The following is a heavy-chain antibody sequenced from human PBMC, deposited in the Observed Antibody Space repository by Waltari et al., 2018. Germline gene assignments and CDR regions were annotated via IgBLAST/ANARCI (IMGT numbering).Heavy chain of an antibody. CDR1: GGSISSGGYY. Sequence: QVQLQESGPGLVKPSQTLSLTCTVSGGSISSGGYYWSWIRPHPGKGREWSGYIYYSGSSYDTRSLKSRVTMSVDTSKNQSSPKLSSLNAADTAVYYGARGGEQPGHFDYWGQGTLVTVSS. J-gene: IGHJ4*02. V-gene: IGHV4-31*03. CDR2: IYYSGSS. D-gene: IGHD3-16*01. CDR3: ARGGEQPGHFDY.